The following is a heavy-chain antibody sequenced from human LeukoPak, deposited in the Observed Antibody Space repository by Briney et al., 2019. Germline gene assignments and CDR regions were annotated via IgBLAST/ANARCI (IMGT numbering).Heavy chain of an antibody. CDR1: GFTFSSYS. Sequence: GGSLRLSCAASGFTFSSYSMNWVRQAPGKGLEWVSYISSSSSTIYYADSVKGRFTISRDNAKNSLYLQMNSLRAEDTAVYYCATTTGYGRIAFDIWGQGTMVTVSS. CDR3: ATTTGYGRIAFDI. J-gene: IGHJ3*02. D-gene: IGHD4-17*01. CDR2: ISSSSSTI. V-gene: IGHV3-48*04.